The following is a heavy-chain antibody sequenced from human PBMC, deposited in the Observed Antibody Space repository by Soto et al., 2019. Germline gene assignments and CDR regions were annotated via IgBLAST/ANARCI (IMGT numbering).Heavy chain of an antibody. D-gene: IGHD5-12*01. V-gene: IGHV6-1*01. Sequence: QVPLQQSGPGLVKPSETLSLTCAISGDSVSSNSAAWNWIRQTPSRGLEWLGRTYYKSKWYNNYAVSVKSRVTINPDTSKNQFSRQLNSVTPEDTAMYYCARGSWDDVSGHFYMDVWGKGTTVTVSS. CDR2: TYYKSKWYN. J-gene: IGHJ6*03. CDR3: ARGSWDDVSGHFYMDV. CDR1: GDSVSSNSAA.